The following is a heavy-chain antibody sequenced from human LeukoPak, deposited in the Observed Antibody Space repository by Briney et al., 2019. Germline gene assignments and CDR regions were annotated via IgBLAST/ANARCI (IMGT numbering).Heavy chain of an antibody. V-gene: IGHV1-2*02. CDR1: GYTFTVYY. Sequence: ASVTVSCKASGYTFTVYYMHWVRQAPGQGLEWMGWTNPNSGGTNYAQKFQGRVTMTRDTSINTAYMELSSLRSDDTAVYYCARVGGALGANDYWGQGTLVTVSS. D-gene: IGHD1-26*01. CDR3: ARVGGALGANDY. CDR2: TNPNSGGT. J-gene: IGHJ4*02.